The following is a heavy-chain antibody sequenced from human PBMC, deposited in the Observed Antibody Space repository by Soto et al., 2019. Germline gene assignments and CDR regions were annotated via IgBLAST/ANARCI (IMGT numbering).Heavy chain of an antibody. CDR3: ARHEQYCSSTSCYAAPYNWFDP. D-gene: IGHD2-2*01. V-gene: IGHV4-59*08. Sequence: PSETLSLTCTVSGGSISSYYWSWIRQPPGKGLEWIGYIYYSGSTNYNPSLKSRVTISVDTSKNQFSLKLSSVTAADTAVYYCARHEQYCSSTSCYAAPYNWFDPWGQGTLVTVSS. J-gene: IGHJ5*02. CDR1: GGSISSYY. CDR2: IYYSGST.